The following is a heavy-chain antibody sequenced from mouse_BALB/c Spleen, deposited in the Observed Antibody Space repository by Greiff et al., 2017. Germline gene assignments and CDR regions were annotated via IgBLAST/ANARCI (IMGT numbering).Heavy chain of an antibody. D-gene: IGHD2-4*01. V-gene: IGHV5-9-4*01. J-gene: IGHJ4*01. CDR2: ISSGGSYT. CDR1: GFTFSSYA. Sequence: VQLKESGGGLVKPGGSLKLSCAASGFTFSSYAMSWVRQSPEKRLEWVAEISSGGSYTYYPDTVTGRFTISRDNAKNTLYLEMSSLRSEDTAMYYCARVSTMITTGYAMDYWGQGTSVTVSS. CDR3: ARVSTMITTGYAMDY.